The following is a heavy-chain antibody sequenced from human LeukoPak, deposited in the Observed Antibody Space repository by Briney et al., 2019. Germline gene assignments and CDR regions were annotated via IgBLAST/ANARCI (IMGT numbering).Heavy chain of an antibody. CDR2: IWYDGSNK. D-gene: IGHD6-13*01. CDR3: AREGAAAGTCDY. Sequence: GGSLRLSCAASGFTFSSYAMSWVRQAPGKGLEWVAVIWYDGSNKYYADSVKGRFTISRDNSKNTLYLQMNSLRAEDTAVYYCAREGAAAGTCDYWGQGTLVTVSS. V-gene: IGHV3-33*08. CDR1: GFTFSSYA. J-gene: IGHJ4*02.